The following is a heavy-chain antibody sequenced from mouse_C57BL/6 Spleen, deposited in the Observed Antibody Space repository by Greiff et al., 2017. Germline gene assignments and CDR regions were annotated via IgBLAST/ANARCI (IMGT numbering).Heavy chain of an antibody. Sequence: QVQLQQSGPELVKPGASVKLSCKASGYTFTSYDINWVKQRPGKGLEWIGGIYPRGGSTKYNEKFKGKATFTVDTSPSTAYMELHRLTSEDSAVYFCAKVHSGSALAYWGQGTLVTVSA. D-gene: IGHD1-1*01. CDR1: GYTFTSYD. CDR3: AKVHSGSALAY. CDR2: IYPRGGST. V-gene: IGHV1-85*01. J-gene: IGHJ3*01.